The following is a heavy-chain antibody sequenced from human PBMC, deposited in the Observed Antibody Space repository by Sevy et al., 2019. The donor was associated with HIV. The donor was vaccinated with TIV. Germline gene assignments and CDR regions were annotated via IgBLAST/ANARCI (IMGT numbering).Heavy chain of an antibody. J-gene: IGHJ6*03. CDR2: IYTSGST. D-gene: IGHD6-13*01. CDR3: ARGLLAAAAGYENYYYYMDV. V-gene: IGHV4-4*07. CDR1: GGSISSYY. Sequence: SETLSLTCTVSGGSISSYYWSWIRQPAGKGLEWIGRIYTSGSTNYNPSLKSRDTMSVDTSKNQFSLKLSSVTAADTAVYYCARGLLAAAAGYENYYYYMDVWGKGTTVTVSS.